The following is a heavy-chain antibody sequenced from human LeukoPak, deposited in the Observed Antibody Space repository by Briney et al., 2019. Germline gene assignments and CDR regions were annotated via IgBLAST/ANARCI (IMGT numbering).Heavy chain of an antibody. CDR3: AKEKTGTTRYFDL. Sequence: GGSLRLSCAASGFTFSSYTMNWVRQAPGKGLEWVSSISSGSSYIYYADSVRGRFTISRDNAKNSLYLQMNSLRAEDTAVYYCAKEKTGTTRYFDLWGRGTLVTVSS. D-gene: IGHD1-7*01. J-gene: IGHJ2*01. CDR1: GFTFSSYT. CDR2: ISSGSSYI. V-gene: IGHV3-21*01.